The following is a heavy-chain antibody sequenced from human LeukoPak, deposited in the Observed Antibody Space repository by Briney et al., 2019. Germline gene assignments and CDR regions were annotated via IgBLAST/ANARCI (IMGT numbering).Heavy chain of an antibody. Sequence: GGSLRLSCAASGFTFSSYAMHWVRQAPGKGLEYVSAISSNGGSTYYANSVKGRFTISRDNSKNTLYRQMGSLRAEDMAVYYCARVSGGAGYSYWGQGTLVTVSS. CDR1: GFTFSSYA. CDR3: ARVSGGAGYSY. V-gene: IGHV3-64*01. CDR2: ISSNGGST. J-gene: IGHJ4*02. D-gene: IGHD2-21*01.